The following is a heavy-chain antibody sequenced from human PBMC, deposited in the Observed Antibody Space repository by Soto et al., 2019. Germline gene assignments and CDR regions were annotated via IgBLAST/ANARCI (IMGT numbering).Heavy chain of an antibody. CDR2: MYYSGST. D-gene: IGHD6-25*01. Sequence: SETLSLTCTVSGGSISSSDFYWGWLRQTPGKGLEFIGSMYYSGSTYYNPSLKSRLTISVDTSKNQFTLKLISVTAADTAVYYCAVVDSTGNWFDPWGEGATVTVSS. CDR1: GGSISSSDFY. J-gene: IGHJ5*02. V-gene: IGHV4-39*01. CDR3: AVVDSTGNWFDP.